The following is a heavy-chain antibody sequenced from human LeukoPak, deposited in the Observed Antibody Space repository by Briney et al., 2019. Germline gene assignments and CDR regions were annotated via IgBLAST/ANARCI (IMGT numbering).Heavy chain of an antibody. J-gene: IGHJ4*02. D-gene: IGHD7-27*01. CDR3: ARARTGDSDY. V-gene: IGHV1-46*01. CDR1: GYTFTSYA. Sequence: ASVKVSCKASGYTFTSYAMHWVRQAPGQGLEWMGIINPGGGSTTYSQKFQGRVTMTRDTSTSTVYMELSSLRSEDTAVYYCARARTGDSDYWGQGTLVTVSS. CDR2: INPGGGST.